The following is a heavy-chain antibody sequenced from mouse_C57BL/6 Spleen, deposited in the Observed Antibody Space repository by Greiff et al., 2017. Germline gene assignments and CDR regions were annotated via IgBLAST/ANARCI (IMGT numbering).Heavy chain of an antibody. CDR1: GYTFTSYW. CDR2: IDPSDSYT. CDR3: ARMGYYYDPSGGYFDV. J-gene: IGHJ1*03. Sequence: QVQLQQPGAELVRPGTSVKLSCKASGYTFTSYWMHWVKQRPGQGLEWIGVIDPSDSYTNYNQKFKGKATLTVDTSSSTAYMQLSSLTSEDSAVYYCARMGYYYDPSGGYFDVWGTGTTVTVSS. V-gene: IGHV1-59*01. D-gene: IGHD1-1*01.